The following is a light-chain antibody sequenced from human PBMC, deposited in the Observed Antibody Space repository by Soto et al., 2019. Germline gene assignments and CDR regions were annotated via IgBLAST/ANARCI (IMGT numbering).Light chain of an antibody. J-gene: IGKJ4*01. CDR3: QQYDNLPG. CDR1: QNINNY. Sequence: DIQMTQSPSSLSASVGDRVTMTSQASQNINNYLNWYQQKPGKAPKLLIYDASNLETGVPSRFSGSGSGTDFTFTISSLQPEDIATYYCQQYDNLPGFGGGTKVDIK. CDR2: DAS. V-gene: IGKV1-33*01.